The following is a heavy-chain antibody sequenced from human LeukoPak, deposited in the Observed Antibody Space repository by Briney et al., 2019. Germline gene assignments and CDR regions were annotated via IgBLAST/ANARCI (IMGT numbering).Heavy chain of an antibody. CDR1: GYSFTSYW. J-gene: IGHJ5*02. Sequence: GESLKISCKGSGYSFTSYWIGWVRQMPGKGLEWMGIIYPGDSDTRYSPSFQGQVTISADKSISTAYLQWSSLKASDTAMYYCARHPPGYGYYGDSNWFDPWGQGTLVTVSS. V-gene: IGHV5-51*01. CDR2: IYPGDSDT. CDR3: ARHPPGYGYYGDSNWFDP. D-gene: IGHD4-17*01.